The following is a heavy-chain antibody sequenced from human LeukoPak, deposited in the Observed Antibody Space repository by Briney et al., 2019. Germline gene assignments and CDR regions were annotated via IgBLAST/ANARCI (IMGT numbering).Heavy chain of an antibody. Sequence: ASVKVSCKASGDTFSSYAINWVRQAPGQGPEWMGRITPFLGIANYPQKFQGRVTITTDESTSTAYMELSSLRSEDTAVYYCAGSGSYPAGFDPWGQGTLVTVSS. V-gene: IGHV1-69*04. CDR1: GDTFSSYA. CDR3: AGSGSYPAGFDP. D-gene: IGHD1-26*01. CDR2: ITPFLGIA. J-gene: IGHJ5*02.